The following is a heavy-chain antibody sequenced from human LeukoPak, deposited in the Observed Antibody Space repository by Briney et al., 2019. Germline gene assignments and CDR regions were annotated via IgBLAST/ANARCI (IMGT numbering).Heavy chain of an antibody. D-gene: IGHD2-2*01. CDR3: GGYCSSTSCPN. Sequence: GGSLRLSCAASGFTFSSYWMHRVRQAPGKGLVWVSRIKSDGSITNYADSVKGRFTISRDNAKNTLYLQMNSLTAEDTAVYYCGGYCSSTSCPNWGQGTLVAVSS. CDR1: GFTFSSYW. V-gene: IGHV3-74*01. J-gene: IGHJ4*02. CDR2: IKSDGSIT.